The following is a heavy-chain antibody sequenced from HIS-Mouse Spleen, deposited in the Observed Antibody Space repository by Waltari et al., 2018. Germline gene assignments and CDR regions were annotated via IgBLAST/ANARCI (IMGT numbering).Heavy chain of an antibody. CDR1: GGSISSGGYY. J-gene: IGHJ5*02. V-gene: IGHV4-31*03. Sequence: QVQLQESGPGLVKPSQTLSPTCTVSGGSISSGGYYCSCIRPHPGQRLEWIGYIYYSGSTYYNPSLKSRVTISVDTSKNQFSLKLSSVTAADTAVYYCARSPYYDFWSGYSDNWFDPWGQGTLVTVSS. CDR3: ARSPYYDFWSGYSDNWFDP. CDR2: IYYSGST. D-gene: IGHD3-3*01.